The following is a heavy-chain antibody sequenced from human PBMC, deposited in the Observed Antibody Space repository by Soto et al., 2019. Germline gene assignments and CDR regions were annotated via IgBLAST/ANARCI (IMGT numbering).Heavy chain of an antibody. CDR1: GGSMRNVY. J-gene: IGHJ4*02. CDR3: ARAHAPPPPFAF. Sequence: SETLSLTCSVSGGSMRNVYWSWIRQPPGKGLEWIGFIFHSGNAKYSPSLQSRVTMSIDTSKDQFSLSLESVTAADTAVYFCARAHAPPPPFAFWGQRTLVTVSS. V-gene: IGHV4-59*01. CDR2: IFHSGNA. D-gene: IGHD2-2*01.